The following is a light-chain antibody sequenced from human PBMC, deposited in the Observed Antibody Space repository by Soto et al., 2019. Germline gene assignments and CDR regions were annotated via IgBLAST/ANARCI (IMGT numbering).Light chain of an antibody. CDR2: DVN. V-gene: IGLV2-14*03. Sequence: QSVLTQPASVSGSPGHSITFSCTGTSSDVGSYDYVSWHQQHPGKAPKLIIYDVNNRPSGVPSRFSGSKSGNTASLTISGLQTEDEADYYCCAYSTSGTHVFGTGTKVTV. J-gene: IGLJ1*01. CDR3: CAYSTSGTHV. CDR1: SSDVGSYDY.